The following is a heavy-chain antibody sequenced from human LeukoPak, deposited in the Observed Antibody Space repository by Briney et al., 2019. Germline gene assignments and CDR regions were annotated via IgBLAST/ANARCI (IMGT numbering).Heavy chain of an antibody. V-gene: IGHV1-69*05. CDR3: ARADYYDSSGYFRFGY. Sequence: GASVKVSCKASGGTFSSYAISWVRQAPGQGLEWMGRIIHIFGTANYAQKFQGRVTITTDESTSTAYMELSSLRSEDTAVYYCARADYYDSSGYFRFGYWGQGTLVTVSS. D-gene: IGHD3-22*01. CDR2: IIHIFGTA. CDR1: GGTFSSYA. J-gene: IGHJ4*02.